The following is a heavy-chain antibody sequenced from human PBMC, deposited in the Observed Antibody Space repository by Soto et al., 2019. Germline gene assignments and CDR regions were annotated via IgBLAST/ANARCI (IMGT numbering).Heavy chain of an antibody. Sequence: EVQLVESGGGLVKPGGSLRLSCAASGFTFSSYTIHWVRQAPGKGLEWVSSISSGGSDVYYAYSVKGRFTISRDNAKNSLYLQMNSLRAEDTAVYYCARGRDNPTDYWGQGTLVTVSS. CDR2: ISSGGSDV. J-gene: IGHJ4*02. V-gene: IGHV3-21*01. CDR3: ARGRDNPTDY. CDR1: GFTFSSYT. D-gene: IGHD1-1*01.